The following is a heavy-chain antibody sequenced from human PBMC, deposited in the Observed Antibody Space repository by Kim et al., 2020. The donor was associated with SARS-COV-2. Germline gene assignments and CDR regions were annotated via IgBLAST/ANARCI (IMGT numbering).Heavy chain of an antibody. J-gene: IGHJ4*02. D-gene: IGHD3-22*01. CDR2: ISHSGNT. CDR1: GGSLTGYY. V-gene: IGHV4-34*01. CDR3: ARGHPKIVAVITSAFDY. Sequence: SETLSLTCAVSGGSLTGYYWSWIRQAPGKGLEWIGQISHSGNTNYNSSLKSRVTISVDTSKNQISLKLNSVTAADTAVYFCARGHPKIVAVITSAFDYWGQGTRVTVSS.